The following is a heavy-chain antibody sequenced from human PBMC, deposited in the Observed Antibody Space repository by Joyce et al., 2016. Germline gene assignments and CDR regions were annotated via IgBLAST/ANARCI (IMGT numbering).Heavy chain of an antibody. V-gene: IGHV3-7*01. D-gene: IGHD2-8*01. J-gene: IGHJ4*02. Sequence: EVQLVESGGGSAQPGGSLRLSCAASGFTFSRSWMSWVRQAPGKGLEWVGSIKEDGSSKYYVDSVKGRFTIAKDNAENSLYLQMSSLRAEDTAVYYCASFFNGWGQGTLVTVSS. CDR1: GFTFSRSW. CDR2: IKEDGSSK. CDR3: ASFFNG.